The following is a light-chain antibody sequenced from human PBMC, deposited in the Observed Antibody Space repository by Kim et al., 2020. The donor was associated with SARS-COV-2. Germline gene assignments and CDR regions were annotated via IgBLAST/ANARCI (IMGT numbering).Light chain of an antibody. Sequence: SLSPGETATLSCRASQSVSSYLAWYQQKPGQAPRLLIYDASTRATGIPARFSGSVSGTDFTLTISSLEPEDFAVYYCQQRSNWPYTFGQGTKLEI. V-gene: IGKV3-11*01. CDR3: QQRSNWPYT. CDR1: QSVSSY. J-gene: IGKJ2*01. CDR2: DAS.